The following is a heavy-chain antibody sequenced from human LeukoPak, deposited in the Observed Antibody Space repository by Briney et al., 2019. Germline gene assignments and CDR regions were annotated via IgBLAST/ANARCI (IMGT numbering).Heavy chain of an antibody. V-gene: IGHV4-34*01. CDR1: GGAFSGYY. J-gene: IGHJ4*02. D-gene: IGHD6-13*01. CDR2: INHSGST. CDR3: ARSYSSSWYLRY. Sequence: SETLSLTCAVYGGAFSGYYWSWIRQPPGKELEWIGEINHSGSTNYNPSLKSRVTISVDTSKNQFSLKLSSVTAADTAVYYCARSYSSSWYLRYWGQGTLVTVSS.